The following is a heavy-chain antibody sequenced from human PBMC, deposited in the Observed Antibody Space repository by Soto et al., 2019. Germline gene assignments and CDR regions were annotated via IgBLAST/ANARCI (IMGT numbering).Heavy chain of an antibody. J-gene: IGHJ4*02. CDR2: ISYSGNT. CDR3: ARIRGLGEVSPYLDY. V-gene: IGHV4-59*01. Sequence: QVQLQESGPGLVKPSETLSLTCTVSRGSISSYYWSWIRQPPGKGLEWIGYISYSGNTNYNASLKSRGTISVDTSTNQFSLRVTSVTAADTAVYYCARIRGLGEVSPYLDYWGKGALVTVSS. CDR1: RGSISSYY. D-gene: IGHD3-16*02.